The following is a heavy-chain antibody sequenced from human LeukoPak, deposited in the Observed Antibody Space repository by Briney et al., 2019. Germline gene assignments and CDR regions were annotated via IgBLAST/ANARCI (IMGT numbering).Heavy chain of an antibody. D-gene: IGHD6-13*01. CDR3: ARSHSSWYWFDP. J-gene: IGHJ5*02. CDR1: GYTFTNYY. V-gene: IGHV1-46*01. Sequence: GASVKVSCKASGYTFTNYYMHWVRQAPGQGLEWMGVIDPRGGSTTYAQKVQGRFTMTRDTSTSTVHMELRSLNSEDTAVYYCARSHSSWYWFDPWGQGTLVTVS. CDR2: IDPRGGST.